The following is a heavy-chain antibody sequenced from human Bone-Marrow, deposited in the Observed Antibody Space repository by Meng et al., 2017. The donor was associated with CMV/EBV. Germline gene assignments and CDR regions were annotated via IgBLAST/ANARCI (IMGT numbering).Heavy chain of an antibody. D-gene: IGHD3-3*01. CDR2: IRYDGSNK. Sequence: GGSLRLSCAASGFTFSSYGMHWVRQAPGKGLEWVAFIRYDGSNKYYADSVKGRFTISRDNSKNTLYLQMNSLRAEDTAVYYCAKDPTPYSDFWSGSYSDYWGQGTLVTVSS. J-gene: IGHJ4*02. CDR1: GFTFSSYG. V-gene: IGHV3-30*02. CDR3: AKDPTPYSDFWSGSYSDY.